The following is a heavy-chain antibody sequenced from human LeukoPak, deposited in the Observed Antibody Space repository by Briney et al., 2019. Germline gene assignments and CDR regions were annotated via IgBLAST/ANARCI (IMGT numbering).Heavy chain of an antibody. J-gene: IGHJ1*01. CDR1: GFTFSNYE. CDR2: IASSGSTI. Sequence: PAGSLRLSCSASGFTFSNYEMNWVRQAPGKGLEWVSYIASSGSTIYYADSVKGRYTISRDNAKSSLFLQMNSLRADDTAVYYCATSRGYFFWWFQHWGQSTLVTVPS. D-gene: IGHD3-22*01. CDR3: ATSRGYFFWWFQH. V-gene: IGHV3-48*03.